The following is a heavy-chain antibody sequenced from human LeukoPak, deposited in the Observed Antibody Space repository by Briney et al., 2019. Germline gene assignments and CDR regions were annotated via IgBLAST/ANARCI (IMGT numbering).Heavy chain of an antibody. D-gene: IGHD3-10*01. J-gene: IGHJ5*01. CDR2: VCSSSIDI. V-gene: IGHV3-48*01. CDR3: VRSGYYGSGSYYSLNGFDS. CDR1: GFTFSSYS. Sequence: PGGSLRLSCAASGFTFSSYSMNWVRQPPGKGLEWVAYVCSSSIDIYYADSMKGRFTISRDNVDNSLHLQMNSLRAEDTAVYYCVRSGYYGSGSYYSLNGFDSWGQGTLVTVSS.